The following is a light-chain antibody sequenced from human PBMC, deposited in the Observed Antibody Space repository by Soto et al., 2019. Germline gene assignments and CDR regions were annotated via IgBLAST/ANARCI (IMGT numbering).Light chain of an antibody. CDR3: QSYDSSLEV. Sequence: QSVLTQPPSVSGAPGQRVTISCTGSSSNIGAGYDVYWYQQLPGTAPKLLIYGNSNRPSGVPDRFSGSKSGTSASLAITGLQAEDEADYYCQSYDSSLEVFGGGTKLTVL. CDR2: GNS. J-gene: IGLJ3*02. V-gene: IGLV1-40*01. CDR1: SSNIGAGYD.